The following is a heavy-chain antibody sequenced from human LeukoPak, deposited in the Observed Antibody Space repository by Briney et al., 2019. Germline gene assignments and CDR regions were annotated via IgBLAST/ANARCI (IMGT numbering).Heavy chain of an antibody. CDR2: ISYDGRNK. V-gene: IGHV3-30*18. CDR3: AKDIGSSLAVSNLGF. CDR1: GFTFSSYG. Sequence: GGSLRLSCAASGFTFSSYGMHWVRQAPGKGLEWVAIISYDGRNKYYADSVKGRFTVSRDNSKNTLYLQMNSLRGEDTAIYYCAKDIGSSLAVSNLGFWGQGTLVTVSS. J-gene: IGHJ4*02. D-gene: IGHD6-13*01.